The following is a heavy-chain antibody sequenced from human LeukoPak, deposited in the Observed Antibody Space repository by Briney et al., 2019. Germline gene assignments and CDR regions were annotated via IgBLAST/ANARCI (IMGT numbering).Heavy chain of an antibody. CDR2: INAGNGNT. CDR1: GYTFTSYA. J-gene: IGHJ4*02. CDR3: ARGGSSGWYYFDY. V-gene: IGHV1-3*03. D-gene: IGHD6-19*01. Sequence: ASVKVSCKASGYTFTSYAVHWVRQAPGQRLEWMGWINAGNGNTKYSQEFQGRVTITRDTSASTAYMELSSLRSEDMAVYYCARGGSSGWYYFDYWGQGTLVTVSS.